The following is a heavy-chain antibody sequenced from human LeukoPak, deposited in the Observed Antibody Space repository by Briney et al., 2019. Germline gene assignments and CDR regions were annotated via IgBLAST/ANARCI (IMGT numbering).Heavy chain of an antibody. Sequence: QPGGSLRLSCAASGFTFSNYDMHWVRQAAGKGLEWVSAIGTLGDTHYLDSVKGRFIISRENAKNTLYLQMNSLRGGDTAVYYCARIGAPDHCGGDCYSGDYWGQGTLVTVSS. D-gene: IGHD2-21*02. CDR1: GFTFSNYD. V-gene: IGHV3-13*01. CDR3: ARIGAPDHCGGDCYSGDY. CDR2: IGTLGDT. J-gene: IGHJ4*02.